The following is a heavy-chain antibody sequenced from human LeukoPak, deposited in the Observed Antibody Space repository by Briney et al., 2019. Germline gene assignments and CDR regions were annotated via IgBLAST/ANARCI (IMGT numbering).Heavy chain of an antibody. V-gene: IGHV4-30-2*01. CDR3: ARGGNSEIDY. D-gene: IGHD4-23*01. CDR1: GGSISSCGYS. CDR2: IYHSGST. Sequence: SETLSLTCTVSGGSISSCGYSWSWIRQPPGKGLEWIGYIYHSGSTYYNPSLKSRVTISVDRSKNQLSLKLSSVTAADTAVYYCARGGNSEIDYWGQGTLVTVSS. J-gene: IGHJ4*02.